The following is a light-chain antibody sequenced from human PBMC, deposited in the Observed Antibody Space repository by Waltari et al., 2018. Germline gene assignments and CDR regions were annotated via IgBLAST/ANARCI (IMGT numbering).Light chain of an antibody. Sequence: LVLTQSPATLSVSPGGSATLTCRASPTVTNNLAWYQEKPGQSPRLLIHDASTRATGIAARFSASGSGRQFTLTISRLQSEDVAIYYCQQYSTWFYTFGQGTKLEI. CDR2: DAS. V-gene: IGKV3D-15*01. J-gene: IGKJ2*01. CDR1: PTVTNN. CDR3: QQYSTWFYT.